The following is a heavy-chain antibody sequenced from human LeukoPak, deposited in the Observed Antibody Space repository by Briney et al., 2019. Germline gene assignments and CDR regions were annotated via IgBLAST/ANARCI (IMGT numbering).Heavy chain of an antibody. CDR2: MSSNGDII. J-gene: IGHJ4*02. CDR3: ARDDGGRHTSSLDY. V-gene: IGHV3-48*03. CDR1: GFTFSTYE. D-gene: IGHD6-6*01. Sequence: GGSLRLSCAASGFTFSTYEMHWVRQVPGKGLEWVPYMSSNGDIIYYADSVRGRFTISRDNAKNSLYLQMNSLRAEDTTVYYCARDDGGRHTSSLDYWGQGTLVAVSS.